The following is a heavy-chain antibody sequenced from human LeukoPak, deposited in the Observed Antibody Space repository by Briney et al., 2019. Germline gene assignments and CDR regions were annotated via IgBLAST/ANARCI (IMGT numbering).Heavy chain of an antibody. CDR1: GFTFSSYD. V-gene: IGHV3-13*01. CDR2: IGTAGDT. D-gene: IGHD3-22*01. CDR3: ARGGSPTYYYDSSGYHSRLSEVYYYYGMDV. J-gene: IGHJ6*02. Sequence: GGSLRLSCAASGFTFSSYDMHWVRQATGKGLEWVSAIGTAGDTYYPGSVKGRITISRENAKNSLYLQMNSLRAGDTAVYYCARGGSPTYYYDSSGYHSRLSEVYYYYGMDVWGQGTTVTVSS.